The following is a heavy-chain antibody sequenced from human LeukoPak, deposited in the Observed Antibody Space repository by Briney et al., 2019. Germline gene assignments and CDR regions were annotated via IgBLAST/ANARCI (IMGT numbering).Heavy chain of an antibody. CDR3: ARAGYDILTGAYGMDV. CDR2: IYHSGST. CDR1: GGSISSGGYS. V-gene: IGHV4-30-2*01. D-gene: IGHD3-9*01. J-gene: IGHJ6*02. Sequence: SETLSLTCAVSGGSISSGGYSWSWIRQPPGKGLEWIGYIYHSGSTYHNPSLKSRVTISVDRSKNQFSLKLSSVTAADTAVYYCARAGYDILTGAYGMDVWGQGTTVTVSS.